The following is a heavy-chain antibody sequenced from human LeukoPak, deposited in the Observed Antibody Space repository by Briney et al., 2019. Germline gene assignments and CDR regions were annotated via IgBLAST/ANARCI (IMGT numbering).Heavy chain of an antibody. V-gene: IGHV3-74*01. CDR2: INPGGSSI. CDR3: AGSNQADDY. Sequence: GRSLRLSCAASGFTFSSYWMHWVRQVPGKGLVWVARINPGGSSITYADSVKGRFTISRDNAKNTLYLQMDSLRAEDTGVYYCAGSNQADDYWGQGTLVTVSS. J-gene: IGHJ4*02. D-gene: IGHD1-14*01. CDR1: GFTFSSYW.